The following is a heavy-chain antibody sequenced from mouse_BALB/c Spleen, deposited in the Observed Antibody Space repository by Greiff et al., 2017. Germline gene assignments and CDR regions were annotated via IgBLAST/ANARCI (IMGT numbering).Heavy chain of an antibody. J-gene: IGHJ4*01. D-gene: IGHD6-1*01. CDR3: ATLSLYYYAMDY. CDR1: GYAFTNYL. Sequence: QVHVKQSGAELVRPETSVKVSCKASGYAFTNYLIEWVKQRPGQGLEWIGVINPGSGGTNYNEKFKGKATLTADKSSSTAYMQLSSLTSDDSAVYFCATLSLYYYAMDYWGQGTSVTVSS. CDR2: INPGSGGT. V-gene: IGHV1-54*01.